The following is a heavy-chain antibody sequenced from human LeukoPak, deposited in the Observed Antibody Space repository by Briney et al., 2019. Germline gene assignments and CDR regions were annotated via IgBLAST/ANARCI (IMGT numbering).Heavy chain of an antibody. CDR3: ARVTASSNWFDP. D-gene: IGHD5-18*01. J-gene: IGHJ5*02. V-gene: IGHV4-39*07. Sequence: SSETLSLTCTVSGGSISSSSYYWGWIRQPPGKGLEWIGSIYYSGSTYYNPSLKSRVTISVDTSKNQFSLKLSSVTAADTAVYYCARVTASSNWFDPWGQGTLVTVSS. CDR1: GGSISSSSYY. CDR2: IYYSGST.